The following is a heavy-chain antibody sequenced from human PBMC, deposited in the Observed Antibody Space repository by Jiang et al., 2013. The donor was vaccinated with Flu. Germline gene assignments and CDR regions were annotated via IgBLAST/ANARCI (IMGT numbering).Heavy chain of an antibody. CDR2: VLYSGTS. J-gene: IGHJ6*02. D-gene: IGHD4-23*01. CDR3: HQLLDFYYGEDV. V-gene: IGHV4-39*01. Sequence: GLVKPSETLSSIVLSLVAPSMLVLTAGAGSASPRKGLAWIGTVLYSGTSHYNPSLKSRVTISVDTSKNQFSLKLKSLTAADTAIYYCHQLLDFYYGEDVWGPGATVTVSS. CDR1: VAPSMLVLTA.